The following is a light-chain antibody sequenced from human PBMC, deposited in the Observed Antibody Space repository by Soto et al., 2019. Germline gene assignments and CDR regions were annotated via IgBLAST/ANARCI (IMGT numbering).Light chain of an antibody. V-gene: IGKV3-20*01. CDR2: GAS. Sequence: EIVLTQSPGTLSLSPGARATLSCRASQSVDSNYLAWYQHKPGQAPRLLIYGASTRATGIPDRFSGSGSGTDFILTISRLEPEDFAVYYCHQYGLSPPYTFGPGTKVDIK. CDR1: QSVDSNY. CDR3: HQYGLSPPYT. J-gene: IGKJ3*01.